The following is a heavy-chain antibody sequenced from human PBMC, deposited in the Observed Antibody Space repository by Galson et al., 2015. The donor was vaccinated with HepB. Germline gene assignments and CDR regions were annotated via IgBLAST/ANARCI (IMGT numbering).Heavy chain of an antibody. CDR3: TRVRGRWLQLDY. Sequence: SLRLSCAASGFTFGDYAMSWFRQAPGKGLEWVGLTRSKAYGGTTEYAASVKGRFTISRDDSKSIAYLQMNSLKTEDTAVYYCTRVRGRWLQLDYWGQGTLGTVSS. J-gene: IGHJ4*02. CDR2: TRSKAYGGTT. CDR1: GFTFGDYA. V-gene: IGHV3-49*03. D-gene: IGHD5-24*01.